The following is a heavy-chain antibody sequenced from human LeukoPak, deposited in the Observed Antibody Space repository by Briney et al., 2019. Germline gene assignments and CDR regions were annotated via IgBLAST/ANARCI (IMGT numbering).Heavy chain of an antibody. D-gene: IGHD6-6*01. CDR2: ISSSSSYI. CDR3: ARDVEYSSSSVSGRSFDF. Sequence: GGSLRLSCAASGFTFSSDAMNWVRQAPGKGLEWVSSISSSSSYIYYADSVKGRFTTSRDNAKNSLSLQMNSLRAEDTAVYYCARDVEYSSSSVSGRSFDFWGQGTLVTVSS. V-gene: IGHV3-21*01. CDR1: GFTFSSDA. J-gene: IGHJ4*02.